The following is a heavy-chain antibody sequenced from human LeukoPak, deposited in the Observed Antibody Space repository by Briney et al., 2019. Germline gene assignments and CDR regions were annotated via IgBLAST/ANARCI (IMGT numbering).Heavy chain of an antibody. Sequence: GGSLRLSCAASGFTFSSYAMSWVRQAPGKGLEWVSAISGSGGSTYYADSVKGRFTISRDNSKNTLYLQMNSLRAEDTAVYYCAKDVLLWFGELLSGDDAFDIWGQGTMVTVSS. CDR1: GFTFSSYA. V-gene: IGHV3-23*01. CDR3: AKDVLLWFGELLSGDDAFDI. CDR2: ISGSGGST. D-gene: IGHD3-10*01. J-gene: IGHJ3*02.